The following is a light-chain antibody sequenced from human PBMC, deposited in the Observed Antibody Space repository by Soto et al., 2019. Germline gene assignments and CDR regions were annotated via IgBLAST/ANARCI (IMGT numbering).Light chain of an antibody. CDR1: QSVNSN. CDR3: QQYNFWPPLT. V-gene: IGKV3-15*01. Sequence: EIVMTQSPXTLSVSPGERATLSCRASQSVNSNLAWYRQKPGQAPRLLISDASTRATGVPARFSGSGSGTEFTLTISSLQSEDSGIYYCQQYNFWPPLTFGGGTKVEIK. CDR2: DAS. J-gene: IGKJ4*01.